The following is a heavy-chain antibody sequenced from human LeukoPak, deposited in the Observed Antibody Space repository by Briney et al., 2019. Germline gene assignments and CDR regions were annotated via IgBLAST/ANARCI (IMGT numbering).Heavy chain of an antibody. CDR3: AKDPRVATNFDY. J-gene: IGHJ4*02. V-gene: IGHV3-23*01. D-gene: IGHD5-12*01. CDR1: GFTFSSYA. Sequence: GGSLRLSCAASGFTFSSYAMSWVRQAPGKGLEWVSAISGSGGSTYYADSVKGRFTISRDNPKNTLYLQMNSLRAEDTAVYYCAKDPRVATNFDYWGQGTLVTVSS. CDR2: ISGSGGST.